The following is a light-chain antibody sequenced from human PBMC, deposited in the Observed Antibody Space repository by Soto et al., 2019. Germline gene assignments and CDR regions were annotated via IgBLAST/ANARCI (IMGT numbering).Light chain of an antibody. CDR1: SSNIETNT. CDR2: NNN. V-gene: IGLV1-44*01. CDR3: AVWDDSLSGMI. J-gene: IGLJ2*01. Sequence: QSVLTQPPSASATPGQWVTISCSGSSSNIETNTVDWYQHLPGTAPKVLIFNNNQRPSGVPDRFSGSKSGTSASQAISGLQSEDEAHYYCAVWDDSLSGMIFGGGTKVTV.